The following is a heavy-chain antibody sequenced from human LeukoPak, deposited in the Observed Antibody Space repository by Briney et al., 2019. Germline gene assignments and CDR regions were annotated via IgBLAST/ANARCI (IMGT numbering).Heavy chain of an antibody. Sequence: TSETLSLTCTVSGGSISSYYWSWIRQPPGKGLEWVGYIYYRGSTKTNPSLRSRVTTSVDTSKNQFSLKLSSVTAADTAVYYCARLDYYDSSGHIDYWGQGTLVTVSS. CDR1: GGSISSYY. CDR2: IYYRGST. J-gene: IGHJ4*02. V-gene: IGHV4-59*08. CDR3: ARLDYYDSSGHIDY. D-gene: IGHD3-22*01.